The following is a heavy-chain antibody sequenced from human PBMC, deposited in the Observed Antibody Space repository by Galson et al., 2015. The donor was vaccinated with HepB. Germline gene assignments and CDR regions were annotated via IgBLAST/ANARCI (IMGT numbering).Heavy chain of an antibody. CDR2: IIPILGIA. CDR1: GGTFSSYT. D-gene: IGHD2-15*01. Sequence: SVKVSCKASGGTFSSYTISWVRQAPGQGLEWMGRIIPILGIANYAQKFQGRVTITADKSTSTAYMELSSLRSEDTAVYYCARAVHCSGGSCYKGQYYYYGMDVWGQGTTVTVSS. J-gene: IGHJ6*02. V-gene: IGHV1-69*02. CDR3: ARAVHCSGGSCYKGQYYYYGMDV.